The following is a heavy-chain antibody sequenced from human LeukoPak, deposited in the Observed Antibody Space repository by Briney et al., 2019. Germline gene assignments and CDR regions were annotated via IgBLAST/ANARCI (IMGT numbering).Heavy chain of an antibody. D-gene: IGHD6-13*01. CDR2: ISAYNGNT. CDR3: ATSPGIAAPSGYYFDH. V-gene: IGHV1-18*01. J-gene: IGHJ4*02. Sequence: ASVKVSCKASGYTFTSYGISWVRQAPGQGLECMGWISAYNGNTNYAQKLQGRVTMTTDTSTSTAYMELRSLRSDDTAVYYCATSPGIAAPSGYYFDHWGQGTLVTVSS. CDR1: GYTFTSYG.